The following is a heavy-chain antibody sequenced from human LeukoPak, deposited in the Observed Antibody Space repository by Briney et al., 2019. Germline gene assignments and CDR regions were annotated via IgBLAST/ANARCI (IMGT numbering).Heavy chain of an antibody. J-gene: IGHJ4*02. CDR1: GFTFSNYG. D-gene: IGHD6-13*01. CDR2: ISHSGGDK. CDR3: ASEAELGWYYFDY. Sequence: PGRSLRLSCAASGFTFSNYGMHWVRQAPGKGLEWVAVISHSGGDKYYADSVKGRFTISRDNSKNTLYLQMNSLRAEDTAVYYCASEAELGWYYFDYWGQGTLVTVSS. V-gene: IGHV3-30*03.